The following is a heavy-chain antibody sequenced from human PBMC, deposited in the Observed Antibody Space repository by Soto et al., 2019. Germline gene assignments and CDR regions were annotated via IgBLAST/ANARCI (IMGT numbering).Heavy chain of an antibody. D-gene: IGHD3-16*02. CDR2: IIPILGIA. Sequence: SVKVSCKASGGTFSSYTISWVRRAPGQGLEWMGRIIPILGIANYAQKFQGRVTITADKSTSTAYMELSSLRSEDTAVYYCARSYYDYVWGSYRSAHFDYWGQGTLVTVSS. CDR1: GGTFSSYT. J-gene: IGHJ4*02. V-gene: IGHV1-69*02. CDR3: ARSYYDYVWGSYRSAHFDY.